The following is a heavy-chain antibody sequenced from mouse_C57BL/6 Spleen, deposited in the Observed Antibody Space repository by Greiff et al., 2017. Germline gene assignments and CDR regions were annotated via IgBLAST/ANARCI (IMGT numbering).Heavy chain of an antibody. CDR3: ARDYSNYRSFAY. Sequence: QVHVKQSGPELVKPGASVKISCKASGYSFTSYYIHWVKQRPGQGLEWIGWIYPGSGNTKYNEKFKGKATLTADTSSSTAYMQLSSLTSEDSAVYYCARDYSNYRSFAYWGQGTLVTVSA. D-gene: IGHD2-5*01. J-gene: IGHJ3*01. V-gene: IGHV1-66*01. CDR2: IYPGSGNT. CDR1: GYSFTSYY.